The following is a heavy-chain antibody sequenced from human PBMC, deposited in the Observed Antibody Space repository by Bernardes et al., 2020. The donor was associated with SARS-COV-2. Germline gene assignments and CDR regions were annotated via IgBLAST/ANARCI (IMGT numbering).Heavy chain of an antibody. CDR1: GGSISSTSYY. D-gene: IGHD6-19*01. V-gene: IGHV4-39*01. Sequence: SETLSLTCTVSGGSISSTSYYWGWIRQPPGKGLEWIGSIYYSGSTYYNPSLKSRVTISVDTSKNQFSLKLSSVTAADTAVYYCARQNRKWLATRMLGWFDPWGQGNRVIVSS. CDR2: IYYSGST. CDR3: ARQNRKWLATRMLGWFDP. J-gene: IGHJ5*02.